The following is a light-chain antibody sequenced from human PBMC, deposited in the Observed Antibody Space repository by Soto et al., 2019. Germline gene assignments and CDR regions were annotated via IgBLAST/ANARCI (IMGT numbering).Light chain of an antibody. CDR1: QSVXSW. J-gene: IGKJ1*01. CDR3: QQYKSDSRT. V-gene: IGKV1-5*01. CDR2: NAS. Sequence: IQLTQSASTLSASVGDRVTIACLASQSVXSWLAWYQRKPGKAPKLLXANASSLERGGPSRLSGSGSGTEFTLPISSLHPEDFANYYCQQYKSDSRTFGQGTKVDIK.